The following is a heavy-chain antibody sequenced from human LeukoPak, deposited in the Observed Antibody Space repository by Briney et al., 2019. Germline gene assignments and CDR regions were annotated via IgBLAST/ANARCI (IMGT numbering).Heavy chain of an antibody. V-gene: IGHV3-30*02. D-gene: IGHD3-22*01. CDR1: GFTFSSYG. Sequence: PGGSLRLSCAASGFTFSSYGMHWVRQAPGKGLEGVAFIRYDGSNKYYADSVKGRFTISRDNSKNTLYLQMNSLRAEDTAVYYCAKGASYYYDSSGSINYWGQGTLVTVSS. CDR3: AKGASYYYDSSGSINY. CDR2: IRYDGSNK. J-gene: IGHJ4*02.